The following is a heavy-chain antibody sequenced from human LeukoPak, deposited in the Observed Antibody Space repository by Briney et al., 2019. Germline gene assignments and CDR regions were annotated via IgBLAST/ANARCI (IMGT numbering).Heavy chain of an antibody. J-gene: IGHJ4*02. CDR3: ARVGSGWYGFDY. D-gene: IGHD6-19*01. Sequence: PGGSLRLSCAASGFTFNNYVMIWVRQAPGKGLEWVSVIYSGGSSTYYTDSVKGRFTISRHNSKNTLYLQMNSLRAEDTAVYYCARVGSGWYGFDYWGQGTLVTVSS. CDR1: GFTFNNYV. CDR2: IYSGGSST. V-gene: IGHV3-23*03.